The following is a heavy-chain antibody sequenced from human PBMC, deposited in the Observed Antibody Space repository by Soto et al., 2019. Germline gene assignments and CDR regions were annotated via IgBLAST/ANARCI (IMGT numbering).Heavy chain of an antibody. D-gene: IGHD5-12*01. CDR1: GGSISSYY. V-gene: IGHV4-59*12. Sequence: PSETLSLTCTVSGGSISSYYWSWIRQPPGKGLEWIGYIYYSGSTNYNPSLKSRVTISVDTSKNQFSLKLGSVTAADTAVYYCAAGGGLPRYYWGQGTLVTVSS. CDR2: IYYSGST. CDR3: AAGGGLPRYY. J-gene: IGHJ4*02.